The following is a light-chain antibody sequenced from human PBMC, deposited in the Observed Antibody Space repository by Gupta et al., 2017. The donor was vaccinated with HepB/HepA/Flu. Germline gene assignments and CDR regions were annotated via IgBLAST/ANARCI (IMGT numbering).Light chain of an antibody. Sequence: PGERATLSCRVSESIGSNLAWYQQKPGQAPRLLIYSASKRPTDIAPRFSGSGYGTDFTLTITSLEPEDFALYYCQQRSYWPPFAFGQGTKV. CDR3: QQRSYWPPFA. CDR2: SAS. J-gene: IGKJ1*01. CDR1: ESIGSN. V-gene: IGKV3-11*01.